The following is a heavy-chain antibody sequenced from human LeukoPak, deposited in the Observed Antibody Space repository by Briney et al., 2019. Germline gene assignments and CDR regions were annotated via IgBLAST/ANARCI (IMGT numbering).Heavy chain of an antibody. Sequence: GASVKVSCKASGYTFTSYGISWVRQAPGQGREWMGWISSYNGNTNYAQKVQGRVTMTTEPSQRKVYMELRSLRSDDTAVYYCARDIGYCSGGRCRYWFDPWGQGTLVTVSS. CDR3: ARDIGYCSGGRCRYWFDP. V-gene: IGHV1-18*01. J-gene: IGHJ5*02. CDR1: GYTFTSYG. D-gene: IGHD2-15*01. CDR2: ISSYNGNT.